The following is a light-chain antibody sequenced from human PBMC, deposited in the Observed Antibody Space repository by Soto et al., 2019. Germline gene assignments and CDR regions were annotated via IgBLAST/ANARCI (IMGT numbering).Light chain of an antibody. CDR3: SSYSSSGTLFV. CDR2: EVT. CDR1: SSDVGGHNY. V-gene: IGLV2-14*01. Sequence: QSALTQPGSVPGSPGQSITVSCTGTSSDVGGHNYVSWFQQHPGQAPKLLIYEVTTRPSGVSTRFSGSKSGNTASLTISGLQAEDEADYHCSSYSSSGTLFVFRTGTKVTVL. J-gene: IGLJ1*01.